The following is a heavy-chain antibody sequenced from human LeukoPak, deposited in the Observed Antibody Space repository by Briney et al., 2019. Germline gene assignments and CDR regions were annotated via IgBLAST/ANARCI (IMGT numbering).Heavy chain of an antibody. J-gene: IGHJ3*02. CDR2: IIPIFGTA. V-gene: IGHV1-69*13. CDR3: ARDRVEMATISAFDI. Sequence: SVKVSCKASGGTFSSYAISWVRQAPGQGLEWMGGIIPIFGTANYAQKFQGRVTITADESTSTAYMELSSLRSEDTAVYYCARDRVEMATISAFDIWGQGTMVTVSS. D-gene: IGHD5-24*01. CDR1: GGTFSSYA.